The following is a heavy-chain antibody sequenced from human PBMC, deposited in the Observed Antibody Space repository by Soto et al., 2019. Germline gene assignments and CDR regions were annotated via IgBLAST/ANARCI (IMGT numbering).Heavy chain of an antibody. CDR1: GFSLSTSGMC. Sequence: GSGPTLVNPTQTLTLTCTFSGFSLSTSGMCVSWIRQPPGKALEWLALIDWDDDKYYSTSLKTRLTISKDTSKNQVVLTMTNMDPVDTATYYCARIGDFSGYQYYFDYWGQGTLVTVSS. CDR3: ARIGDFSGYQYYFDY. V-gene: IGHV2-70*01. D-gene: IGHD3-22*01. J-gene: IGHJ4*02. CDR2: IDWDDDK.